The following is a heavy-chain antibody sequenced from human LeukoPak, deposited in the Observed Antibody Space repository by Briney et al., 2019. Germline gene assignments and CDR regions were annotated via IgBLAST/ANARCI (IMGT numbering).Heavy chain of an antibody. CDR1: GGSFSGYY. D-gene: IGHD2-2*01. V-gene: IGHV4-34*01. CDR3: ARASGYCSSTSCYGVFHRNWFEP. CDR2: INHSGST. Sequence: PSETLSLTCAVYGGSFSGYYWSWVRQPPGKGLEWIGEINHSGSTNYNPSLKSRVTISVDTSKNQFSLKLSSVTAADTAVYYCARASGYCSSTSCYGVFHRNWFEPWGQGTLVTVSS. J-gene: IGHJ5*02.